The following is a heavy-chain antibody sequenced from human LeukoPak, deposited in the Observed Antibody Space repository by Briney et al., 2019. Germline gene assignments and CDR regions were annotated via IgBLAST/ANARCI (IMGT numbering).Heavy chain of an antibody. CDR1: GFTFSTYS. CDR2: ISSTSSTI. V-gene: IGHV3-48*04. CDR3: ARDRIAVAGSHYFDY. J-gene: IGHJ4*02. Sequence: GGSLILPCAASGFTFSTYSMNWVRQAPGKGLEWVSYISSTSSTIYYADTVKGRFTISRDNAKNSLYLQMNSLRAEDTAVYYCARDRIAVAGSHYFDYWGQGTLVTVSS. D-gene: IGHD6-19*01.